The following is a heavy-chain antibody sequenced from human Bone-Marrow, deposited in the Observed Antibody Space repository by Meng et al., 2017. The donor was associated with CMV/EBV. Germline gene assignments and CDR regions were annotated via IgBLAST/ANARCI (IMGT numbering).Heavy chain of an antibody. CDR1: GGSISSYY. CDR3: ARVALYYYGSGSPLPETNYYYGMDV. Sequence: GSLRLSCAVSGGSISSYYWSWIRQPPGKGLEWIGYIYYSGSTNYNPSLKSRVTISVDTSKNQFSLKLSSVTAADTAVYYCARVALYYYGSGSPLPETNYYYGMDVWGQGTTVTVSS. V-gene: IGHV4-59*01. J-gene: IGHJ6*02. D-gene: IGHD3-10*01. CDR2: IYYSGST.